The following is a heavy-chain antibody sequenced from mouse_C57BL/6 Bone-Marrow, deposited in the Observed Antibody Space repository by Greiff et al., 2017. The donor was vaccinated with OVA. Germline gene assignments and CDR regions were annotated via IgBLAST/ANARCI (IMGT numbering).Heavy chain of an antibody. CDR3: ARAWLTGYYAMDY. Sequence: QVQLQQPGTELVKPGASVKLSCKASGYTFTSYWMHWVKQRPGQGLEWIGNINPSTGGTNYNEKFKSKATLTVDKSSSTAYMQLSSLTSEDSAVYYCARAWLTGYYAMDYWGQGTSVTVSS. J-gene: IGHJ4*01. V-gene: IGHV1-53*01. D-gene: IGHD4-1*01. CDR2: INPSTGGT. CDR1: GYTFTSYW.